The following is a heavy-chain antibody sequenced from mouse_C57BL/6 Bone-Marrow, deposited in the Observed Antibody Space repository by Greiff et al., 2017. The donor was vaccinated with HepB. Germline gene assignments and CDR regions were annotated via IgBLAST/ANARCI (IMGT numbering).Heavy chain of an antibody. J-gene: IGHJ2*01. V-gene: IGHV1-61*01. D-gene: IGHD2-3*01. Sequence: QVQLQQPGAELVRPGSSVKLSCKASGYTFTSYWMDWVKQRPGQGLEWIGNIYPSDSETHYNQKFKDKATLTVDKSSSTAYMQLSSLTSEDSAVYYCARKRELYDGYLYYFDYWGQGTTLTVSS. CDR3: ARKRELYDGYLYYFDY. CDR1: GYTFTSYW. CDR2: IYPSDSET.